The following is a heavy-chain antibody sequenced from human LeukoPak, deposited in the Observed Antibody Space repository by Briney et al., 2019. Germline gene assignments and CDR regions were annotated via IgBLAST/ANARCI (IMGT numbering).Heavy chain of an antibody. CDR3: ARGRIQLWYPWYFDY. V-gene: IGHV4-34*01. CDR1: GGSFSGYY. J-gene: IGHJ4*02. CDR2: INHSGST. D-gene: IGHD5-18*01. Sequence: SETLSLTCAVYGGSFSGYYWSWIRQPPGKGLELIGEINHSGSTNYNPSLKSRVTISVDTSKNQFSLKLSSVTAADTAVYYCARGRIQLWYPWYFDYWGQGTLVTVSS.